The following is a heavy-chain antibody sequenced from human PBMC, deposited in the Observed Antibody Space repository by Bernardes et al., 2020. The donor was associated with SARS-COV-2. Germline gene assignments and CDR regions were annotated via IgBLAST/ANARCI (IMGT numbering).Heavy chain of an antibody. CDR1: GFTFNSYW. CDR3: ATGRDYYNGD. D-gene: IGHD1-20*01. CDR2: INTDGTTT. V-gene: IGHV3-74*01. Sequence: GSLRLSCATPGFTFNSYWIPWVRQAPGRGLVWVSRINTDGTTTNYADAVKGRFTTSRDNARNTAYLQLNSLTVDDTAVYYCATGRDYYNGDWGQGTMVTVSS. J-gene: IGHJ3*01.